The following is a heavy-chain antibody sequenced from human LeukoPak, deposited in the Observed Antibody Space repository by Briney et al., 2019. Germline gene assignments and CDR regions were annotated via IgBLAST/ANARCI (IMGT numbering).Heavy chain of an antibody. J-gene: IGHJ4*02. CDR3: ARQHQEGAPAGAPWGFAY. V-gene: IGHV4-59*01. Sequence: SETLSLTCTVSGGSISSYYWSWIRQPPGKGLEWIGYIYYSGSTNYNPSLESRVTISVDTSKNQLSLKLSSVTATDTAVYYCARQHQEGAPAGAPWGFAYWGQGSLVTVSS. CDR2: IYYSGST. CDR1: GGSISSYY. D-gene: IGHD2-2*01.